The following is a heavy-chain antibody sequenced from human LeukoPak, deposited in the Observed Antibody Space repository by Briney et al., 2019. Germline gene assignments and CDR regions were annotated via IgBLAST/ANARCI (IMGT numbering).Heavy chain of an antibody. Sequence: PGGSLRLSCAASGFTFSSYAMHWVRQAPGKGLEWVAVISYDGSNKYYADSVKGRFTISRDNSKNTLYLQMNSLRAEDTAVYYYARDYWLILGGNFDYWGQGTLVTVSS. CDR3: ARDYWLILGGNFDY. J-gene: IGHJ4*02. D-gene: IGHD3/OR15-3a*01. CDR2: ISYDGSNK. CDR1: GFTFSSYA. V-gene: IGHV3-30*04.